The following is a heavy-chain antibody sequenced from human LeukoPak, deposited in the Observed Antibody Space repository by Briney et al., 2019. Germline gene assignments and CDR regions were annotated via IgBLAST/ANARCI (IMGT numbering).Heavy chain of an antibody. D-gene: IGHD2-15*01. V-gene: IGHV3-53*01. CDR2: FYNGGSI. CDR3: ATSVVGLSYDEHFQH. Sequence: GGSLRLSCAASGFTVNTNHMHWVRQAPGKGLEWVSTFYNGGSIYYLDSVKGRFTISRDSFKNTLYLQMNSLRVEDTAFYYCATSVVGLSYDEHFQHWGQGTLVTVSS. CDR1: GFTVNTNH. J-gene: IGHJ1*01.